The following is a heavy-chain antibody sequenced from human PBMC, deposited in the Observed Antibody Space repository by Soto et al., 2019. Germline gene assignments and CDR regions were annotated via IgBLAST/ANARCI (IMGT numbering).Heavy chain of an antibody. J-gene: IGHJ6*02. CDR1: GGSISSSSYY. Sequence: NPSETLSLTCSVSGGSISSSSYYWGWIRQPPGMGLEWIGSIYYSGTTYYSPSLKSRVTISVDTSKNQFSLKLNSVTAADTAVYYCARNGIRPFYNYYGMDVWGQGTTVTVSS. CDR3: ARNGIRPFYNYYGMDV. CDR2: IYYSGTT. D-gene: IGHD2-2*02. V-gene: IGHV4-39*01.